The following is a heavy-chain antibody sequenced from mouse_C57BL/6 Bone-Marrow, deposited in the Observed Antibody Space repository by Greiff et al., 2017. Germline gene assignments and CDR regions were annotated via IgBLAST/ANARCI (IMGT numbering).Heavy chain of an antibody. CDR3: ARALYYGSTYYAMDY. V-gene: IGHV1-50*01. CDR2: IDPSDSYT. J-gene: IGHJ4*01. D-gene: IGHD1-1*01. Sequence: QVQLQQPGAELVKPGASVKLSCKASGYTFTSYWMQWVKQRPGQGLEWIGEIDPSDSYTNYNQKFKGKATLAVHTSSSAAYMQLSSLTSEDSAVYYCARALYYGSTYYAMDYWGQGTSVTVSS. CDR1: GYTFTSYW.